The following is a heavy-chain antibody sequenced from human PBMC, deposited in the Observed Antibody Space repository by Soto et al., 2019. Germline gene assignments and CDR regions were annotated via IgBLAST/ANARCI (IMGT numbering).Heavy chain of an antibody. CDR1: GFTVSAKW. V-gene: IGHV3-7*03. CDR3: SREMHLGSGWGDIDI. J-gene: IGHJ4*02. D-gene: IGHD6-19*01. Sequence: GGSLRLSCAVSGFTVSAKWMSWVRQAPGKGLEWLANINEDGSKKFYVDSVKGRFTISKDNAKNSLSLQLGSLRADDTAVYYCSREMHLGSGWGDIDIWGRGTIVTVSS. CDR2: INEDGSKK.